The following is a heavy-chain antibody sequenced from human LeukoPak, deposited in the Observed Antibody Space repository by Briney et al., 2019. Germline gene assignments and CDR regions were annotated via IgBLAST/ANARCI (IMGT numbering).Heavy chain of an antibody. V-gene: IGHV3-48*03. CDR1: GFTFSSYE. CDR3: AREPNTCGDFLFDY. Sequence: GGSLRLSCAASGFTFSSYEMNWVRQAPGKGLEWVSYISSSGSTIYYADSVKGRFTISRDNAKNSLYLQMNTLSAEDTAVYYCAREPNTCGDFLFDYWGQGTLVTVSS. J-gene: IGHJ4*02. D-gene: IGHD4-17*01. CDR2: ISSSGSTI.